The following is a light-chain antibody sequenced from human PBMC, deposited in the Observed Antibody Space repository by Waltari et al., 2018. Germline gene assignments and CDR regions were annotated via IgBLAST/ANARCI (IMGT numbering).Light chain of an antibody. CDR1: SSDVGGYNY. V-gene: IGLV2-14*01. CDR3: SSYTSSSTLNYV. CDR2: EVS. Sequence: QSALTQPASVSGSPGQSITISCTGTSSDVGGYNYVSWYQQHPGKAPKHLIYEVSNRPSGVANRFSASKSGNTASLTISGLQAEDEADYYCSSYTSSSTLNYVFGTGTKVTVL. J-gene: IGLJ1*01.